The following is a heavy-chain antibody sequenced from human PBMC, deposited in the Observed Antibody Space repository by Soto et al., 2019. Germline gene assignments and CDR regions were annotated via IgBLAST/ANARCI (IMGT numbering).Heavy chain of an antibody. CDR3: ARSGITGTTGWYFDL. J-gene: IGHJ2*01. CDR1: GGSIISSSYY. V-gene: IGHV4-39*01. Sequence: SETLSLTCSVSGGSIISSSYYWVWIRQPPGKGLEWIGSIYYSGSTYYNPSLKSRVTISVDTSKNQFSLKLSSVTAADTAVYYCARSGITGTTGWYFDLWGRGTLVTVSS. CDR2: IYYSGST. D-gene: IGHD1-7*01.